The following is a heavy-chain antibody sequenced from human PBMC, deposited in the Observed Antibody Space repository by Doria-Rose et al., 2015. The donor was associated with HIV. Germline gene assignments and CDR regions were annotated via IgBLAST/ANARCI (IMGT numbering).Heavy chain of an antibody. CDR3: ARIKSSRWYHKYYFDF. D-gene: IGHD6-13*01. Sequence: QVTLKESGPVLVKPTETLTLTCTVSGVSLSSPGMGVSWIRQPPGKALEWLANIFSDNERSYKTSRKSRLTISRDTSKSQVVLTMTDMDPVDTATYYCARIKSSRWYHKYYFDFWGQGTLVIVSA. J-gene: IGHJ4*02. CDR1: GVSLSSPGMG. CDR2: IFSDNER. V-gene: IGHV2-26*01.